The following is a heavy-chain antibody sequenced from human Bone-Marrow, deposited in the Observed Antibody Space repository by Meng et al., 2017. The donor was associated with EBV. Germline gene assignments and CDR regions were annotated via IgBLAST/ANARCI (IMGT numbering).Heavy chain of an antibody. Sequence: QEQLVESGGGVGKPGRSLRLSCAASGFTVSNYGIHWVRQAPGKGPEWVAIIPSHGGNIYYADSVKGRFTISRDDSKNTLYLQMNSLRPEDTAVYFCAKDLSGRFDPWGQGTLVTVSS. CDR2: IPSHGGNI. CDR1: GFTVSNYG. J-gene: IGHJ5*02. CDR3: AKDLSGRFDP. V-gene: IGHV3-30*18. D-gene: IGHD1-14*01.